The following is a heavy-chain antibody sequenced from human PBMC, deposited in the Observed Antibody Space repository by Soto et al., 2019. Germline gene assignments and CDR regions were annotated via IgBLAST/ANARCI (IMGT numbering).Heavy chain of an antibody. CDR3: ARFYYDSSGYLPSPYYYYYGMDV. V-gene: IGHV4-34*01. Sequence: SETLSLTCTVSGDSISSYSWSWIRQPPGKGLEWIGEIKHSGSTDYNPSLKGRVTISVDTSKSQFSLKLSSVTAEDTAVYYCARFYYDSSGYLPSPYYYYYGMDVWGQGTTVTVSS. CDR2: IKHSGST. J-gene: IGHJ6*02. CDR1: GDSISSYS. D-gene: IGHD3-22*01.